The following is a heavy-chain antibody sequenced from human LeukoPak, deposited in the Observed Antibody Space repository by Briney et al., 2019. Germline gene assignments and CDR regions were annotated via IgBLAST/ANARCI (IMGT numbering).Heavy chain of an antibody. J-gene: IGHJ6*03. V-gene: IGHV4-59*01. CDR2: IYYSGST. CDR3: ARTQGRYYYYYVDV. CDR1: GGSISSYY. Sequence: SETLSLTCTVSGGSISSYYWSWIRQPPGKGLEWIGYIYYSGSTNYNPSLKSRVTISVDTSKNQFSLKLSSVTAADTAVYYCARTQGRYYYYYVDVWGKGTTVTVSS.